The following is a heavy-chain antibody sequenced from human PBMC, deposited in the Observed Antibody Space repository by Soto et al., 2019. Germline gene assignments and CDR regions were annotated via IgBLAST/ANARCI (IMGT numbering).Heavy chain of an antibody. CDR1: GGTFSSYA. V-gene: IGHV1-69*12. CDR3: ARDRPLGDCISTSCYAD. CDR2: IIPIFGTA. Sequence: QVQLVQSGAEVKKPGSSVKVSCKASGGTFSSYAISWVRQAPGQGLEWMGGIIPIFGTANYAQKFQGRVTITADESTSXXYMELSSLRSEDTAVYYCARDRPLGDCISTSCYADWGQGTLVTVSS. D-gene: IGHD2-2*01. J-gene: IGHJ4*02.